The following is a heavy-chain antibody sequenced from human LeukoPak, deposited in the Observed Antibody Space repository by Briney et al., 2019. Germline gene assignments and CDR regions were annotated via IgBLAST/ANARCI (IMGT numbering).Heavy chain of an antibody. CDR1: GFTFSSYT. J-gene: IGHJ6*02. CDR2: ITTSDGNT. CDR3: ARELGSYEGGYYGMDV. Sequence: GGSLRLSCAASGFTFSSYTMSWVRQAPGKGLEWVSTITTSDGNTYYADSVKGRFTVSRDNSKNTLFLQMNSLRAEDTALYYCARELGSYEGGYYGMDVWGQGTTVTVSS. V-gene: IGHV3-23*01. D-gene: IGHD1-26*01.